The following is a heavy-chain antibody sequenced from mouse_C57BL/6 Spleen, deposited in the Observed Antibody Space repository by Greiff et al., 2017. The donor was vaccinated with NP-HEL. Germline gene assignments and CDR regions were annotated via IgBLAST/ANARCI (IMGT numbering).Heavy chain of an antibody. D-gene: IGHD1-1*01. Sequence: EVQGVESGPELVKPGASVKIPCKASGYTFTDYNMDWVKQSHGKSLEWIGDINPNNGGTIYNQKFKGKATLTVDKSSSTAYMELRSLTSEDTAVYYCARSTTVVFDYWGQGTTLTVSS. CDR1: GYTFTDYN. CDR2: INPNNGGT. V-gene: IGHV1-18*01. J-gene: IGHJ2*01. CDR3: ARSTTVVFDY.